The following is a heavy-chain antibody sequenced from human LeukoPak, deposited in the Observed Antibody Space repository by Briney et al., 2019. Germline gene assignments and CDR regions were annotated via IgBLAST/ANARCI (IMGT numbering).Heavy chain of an antibody. J-gene: IGHJ4*02. V-gene: IGHV4-59*01. D-gene: IGHD3-22*01. CDR1: GGSISSYY. CDR2: IYYSGST. CDR3: ARKSLGYDSSGYLDY. Sequence: PSETLSFTCTVSGGSISSYYWSWIRQPPGKGLEWIGYIYYSGSTNYNPSLKSRVTISVDTSKNQFSLKLSSVTAADTAVYYCARKSLGYDSSGYLDYWGQGTLVTVSS.